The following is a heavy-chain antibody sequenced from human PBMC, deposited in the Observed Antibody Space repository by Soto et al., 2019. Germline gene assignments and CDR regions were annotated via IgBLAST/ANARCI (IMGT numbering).Heavy chain of an antibody. Sequence: QVQLQQWGAGLLKPSETLSLTCGVYGGSFRGYYWSWIRQPPGKGLEWIGEIIHSGSTNYNPSLKSRVTISVHTSTNHFSLKLSSVTAADTAAYYCARVWGSGTPFDYWRQGTLVTVSS. D-gene: IGHD3-10*01. CDR2: IIHSGST. V-gene: IGHV4-34*12. CDR3: ARVWGSGTPFDY. CDR1: GGSFRGYY. J-gene: IGHJ4*02.